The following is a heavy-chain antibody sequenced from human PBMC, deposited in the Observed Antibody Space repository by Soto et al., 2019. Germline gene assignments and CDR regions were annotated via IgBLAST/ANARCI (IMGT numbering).Heavy chain of an antibody. CDR1: GYTFTSYD. V-gene: IGHV1-8*01. CDR3: ARGNKDFWSGYWWFDP. CDR2: MNPNSGNT. Sequence: QVQLVQSGAEVKKPGASVKVSCKASGYTFTSYDINWVRQATGQGREWMGWMNPNSGNTGYAQKFQGRVTMTRNTSRSTAYMERSSLRSEDTAVYYCARGNKDFWSGYWWFDPWGQGTLVTVSS. J-gene: IGHJ5*02. D-gene: IGHD3-3*01.